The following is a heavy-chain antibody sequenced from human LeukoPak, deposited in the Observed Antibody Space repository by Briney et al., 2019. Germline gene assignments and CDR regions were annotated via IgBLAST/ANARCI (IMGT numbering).Heavy chain of an antibody. CDR2: IYYSGST. J-gene: IGHJ4*02. Sequence: SETLSLTCTVSGGSISSSSYYWGWIRQPPGKGLEWIGSIYYSGSTYYNPSLKSRVTISVDTSKNQFSLKLSSVTAADTAVYYCARTRDSGSYLYFDYWGQGTLVTVSS. CDR3: ARTRDSGSYLYFDY. V-gene: IGHV4-39*01. D-gene: IGHD1-26*01. CDR1: GGSISSSSYY.